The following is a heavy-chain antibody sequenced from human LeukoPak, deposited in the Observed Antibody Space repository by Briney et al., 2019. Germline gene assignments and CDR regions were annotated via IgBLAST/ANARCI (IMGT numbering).Heavy chain of an antibody. CDR3: ARVKELATTLHYFYYYMDV. J-gene: IGHJ6*03. D-gene: IGHD5-24*01. CDR2: INHSGST. V-gene: IGHV4-34*01. CDR1: GESFSGFY. Sequence: SETLSLTCAVYGESFSGFYWSWIRQPPGRGLEWIGEINHSGSTNYNPSLKSRVTISVDTSKNQFSLKLSSVTAADTAVYYCARVKELATTLHYFYYYMDVWDKGATVTVSS.